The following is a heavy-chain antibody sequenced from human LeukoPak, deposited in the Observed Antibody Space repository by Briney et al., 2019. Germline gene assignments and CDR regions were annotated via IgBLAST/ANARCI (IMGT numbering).Heavy chain of an antibody. CDR2: ISSSSSYI. CDR3: ARWVYCRSTSCPDDY. D-gene: IGHD2-2*01. Sequence: NPGGSLRLSCAASGFTFSSYSMNWVRQAPGKGLEWVSSISSSSSYIYYADSVKGRFTISRDYAKHSMYLQLNSLIAEDTAVYDCARWVYCRSTSCPDDYWGQGTLVTVSS. V-gene: IGHV3-21*01. CDR1: GFTFSSYS. J-gene: IGHJ4*02.